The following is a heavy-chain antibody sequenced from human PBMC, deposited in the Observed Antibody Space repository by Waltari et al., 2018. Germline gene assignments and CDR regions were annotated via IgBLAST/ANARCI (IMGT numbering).Heavy chain of an antibody. CDR2: IRYDGSNK. Sequence: QVQLVASGGGVVQPGGSLRLSCEASGFTFSSYGMHWVRQAPGKGLEWVAFIRYDGSNKYYADSVKGRFTISSDKSKNTLYLQVNSLRAEDTAVYYCAKDESKYYDYYYMDVWGKGTTVTVSS. CDR1: GFTFSSYG. V-gene: IGHV3-30*02. CDR3: AKDESKYYDYYYMDV. J-gene: IGHJ6*03.